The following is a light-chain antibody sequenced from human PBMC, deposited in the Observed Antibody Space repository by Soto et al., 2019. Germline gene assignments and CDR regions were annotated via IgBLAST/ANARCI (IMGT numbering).Light chain of an antibody. Sequence: QSVLTQPPSASGTPGQRVTISCSGSSSNIGSNSVNWYQHLPGPAPKLLIYGNDHRPSGVPDRFSGSRSGTSASLAISGLQSEDEADFYCATWDDSLNGWVFGGGTKVTVL. J-gene: IGLJ3*02. CDR2: GND. CDR3: ATWDDSLNGWV. V-gene: IGLV1-44*01. CDR1: SSNIGSNS.